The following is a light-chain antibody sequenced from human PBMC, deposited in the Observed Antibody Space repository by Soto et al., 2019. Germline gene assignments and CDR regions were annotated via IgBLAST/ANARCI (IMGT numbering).Light chain of an antibody. CDR3: CSYAGSSTFAYYV. CDR2: EGS. J-gene: IGLJ1*01. CDR1: SSDVGSYNL. Sequence: QSALTQPASVSGSPGQSITISCTGTSSDVGSYNLVSWYQQLPGKAPKLMIYEGSKRPSGVSNRFSGSKSGNTASLTISGLQAEDEADYYCCSYAGSSTFAYYVFGTGTKVTVL. V-gene: IGLV2-23*03.